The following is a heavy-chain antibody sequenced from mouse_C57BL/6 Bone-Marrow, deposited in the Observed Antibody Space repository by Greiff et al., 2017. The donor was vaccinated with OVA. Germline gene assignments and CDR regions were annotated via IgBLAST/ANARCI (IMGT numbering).Heavy chain of an antibody. CDR3: ARTSYDGYYTWFAY. V-gene: IGHV5-15*01. J-gene: IGHJ3*01. Sequence: EVMLVESGGGLVQPGGSLKLSCAASGFTFSDYGMAWVRRAPRKGPEWVAFISNLAYSIYYADTVTGRFTRSRENAKNTLYLDRSRLRSEDTAMYYCARTSYDGYYTWFAYWGQGTLVTVSA. CDR1: GFTFSDYG. CDR2: ISNLAYSI. D-gene: IGHD2-3*01.